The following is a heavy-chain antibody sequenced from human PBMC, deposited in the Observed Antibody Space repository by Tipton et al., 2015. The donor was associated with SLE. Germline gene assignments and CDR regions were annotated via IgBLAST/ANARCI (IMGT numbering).Heavy chain of an antibody. V-gene: IGHV4-34*01. CDR1: GGSFSGYY. CDR3: ASKLGSYPDY. Sequence: TLSLTCAVYGGSFSGYYWSWIRQPPGKGLEWIGEINHSGSTNYNPSLKSRVTISVDTSKNQFSLKLSSVTAADTAVYYCASKLGSYPDYWGQGTLVTFSS. CDR2: INHSGST. D-gene: IGHD1-26*01. J-gene: IGHJ4*02.